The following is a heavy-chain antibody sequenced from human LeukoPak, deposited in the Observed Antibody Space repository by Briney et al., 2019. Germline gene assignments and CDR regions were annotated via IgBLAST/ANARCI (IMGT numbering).Heavy chain of an antibody. J-gene: IGHJ5*02. CDR3: VREGGSGWYSGWFDP. CDR1: GFTFSSYW. Sequence: PGGSLRLSCVASGFTFSSYWMTWVRQAPGKGLEWVANMRQDGNEKYYVDSVRGRFTISRDNAENSLHLQMNSLRAEDTAVYYCVREGGSGWYSGWFDPWGQGTLVTVSS. V-gene: IGHV3-7*01. D-gene: IGHD6-19*01. CDR2: MRQDGNEK.